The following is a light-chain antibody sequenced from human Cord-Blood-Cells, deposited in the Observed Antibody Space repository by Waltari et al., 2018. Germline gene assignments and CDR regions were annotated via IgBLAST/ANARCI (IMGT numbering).Light chain of an antibody. CDR3: NSRDSSGNHVV. J-gene: IGLJ2*01. CDR2: GKN. Sequence: SSELTQAPAVSVALGQPVRITCQGDSRRSYYASWYQQKPGQAPVLVIYGKNNRPTGIPDRVSGSSSGNTASLTITGAQAEDEADYYCNSRDSSGNHVVFGGGTKLTVL. CDR1: SRRSYY. V-gene: IGLV3-19*01.